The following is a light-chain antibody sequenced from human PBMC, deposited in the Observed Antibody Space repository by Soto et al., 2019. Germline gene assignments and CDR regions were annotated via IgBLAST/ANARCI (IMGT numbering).Light chain of an antibody. CDR1: QSFSRGY. CDR2: GAS. V-gene: IGKV3-20*01. J-gene: IGKJ4*01. Sequence: EIVLTQSPGTLSLSPGERATLSCRASQSFSRGYLAWYQPRPGQGPRLLISGASSRATGIPDRFTGSGSGTDFTLTISRLEPEDFAVYYCQQYDSRPLTFGGGTKVEIK. CDR3: QQYDSRPLT.